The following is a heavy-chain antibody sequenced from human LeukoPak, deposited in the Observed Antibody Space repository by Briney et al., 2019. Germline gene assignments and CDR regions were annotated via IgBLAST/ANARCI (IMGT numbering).Heavy chain of an antibody. V-gene: IGHV1-46*01. CDR3: AREEIVVVPAAIVSANYYYHYMDV. CDR2: INPSGGST. D-gene: IGHD2-2*01. Sequence: ASVKVSCKASGYTFTSYYMHWVRQAPGQGLEWMGIINPSGGSTSYAQKFQGRVTITRDMSTSTVYMELSSLRSEDTAVYYCAREEIVVVPAAIVSANYYYHYMDVWGKGTTVTVSS. J-gene: IGHJ6*03. CDR1: GYTFTSYY.